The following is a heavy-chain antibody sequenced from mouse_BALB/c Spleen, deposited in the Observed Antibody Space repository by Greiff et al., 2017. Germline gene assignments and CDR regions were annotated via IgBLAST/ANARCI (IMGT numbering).Heavy chain of an antibody. CDR2: ISSGGST. CDR1: GFTFSSYA. D-gene: IGHD2-4*01. Sequence: EVMLVESGGGLVKPGGSLKLSCAASGFTFSSYAMSWVRQTPEKRLEWVASISSGGSTYYPDSVKGRFTISRDNARNILYLQMSSLRSEDTAMYYCARARDYGGFAYWGQGTLVTVSA. J-gene: IGHJ3*01. V-gene: IGHV5-6-5*01. CDR3: ARARDYGGFAY.